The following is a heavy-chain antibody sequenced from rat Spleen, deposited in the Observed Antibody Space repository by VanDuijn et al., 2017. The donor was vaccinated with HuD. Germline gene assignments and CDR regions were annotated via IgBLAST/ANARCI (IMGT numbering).Heavy chain of an antibody. CDR3: STAGSFTDYYFAGGFDY. V-gene: IGHV5-27*01. J-gene: IGHJ2*01. D-gene: IGHD1-6*01. CDR2: ISTGGGNT. Sequence: EVQLVESGGGLVQPGRSLKLSCAASGFTFSNYYMAWVRQAPTKGLECVAYISTGGGNTYYRDSVKGRFTVSRDNAKSTLYLQMDSLRSEDTATYYCSTAGSFTDYYFAGGFDYWGQGVMVTVSS. CDR1: GFTFSNYY.